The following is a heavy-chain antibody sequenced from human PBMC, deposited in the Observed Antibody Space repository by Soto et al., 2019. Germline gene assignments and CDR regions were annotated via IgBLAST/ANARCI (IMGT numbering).Heavy chain of an antibody. CDR1: GFTVSANY. D-gene: IGHD2-8*02. CDR3: AKATATGGGAFDI. V-gene: IGHV3-53*01. J-gene: IGHJ3*02. CDR2: LSSGGRT. Sequence: GGSLRLSCAASGFTVSANYMGWVRLAPGKGLEWVSVLSSGGRTYYPDSVEGRFTISGDNSENTVYLQMNSLTAGDTALYYCAKATATGGGAFDICGQGTMVTRLL.